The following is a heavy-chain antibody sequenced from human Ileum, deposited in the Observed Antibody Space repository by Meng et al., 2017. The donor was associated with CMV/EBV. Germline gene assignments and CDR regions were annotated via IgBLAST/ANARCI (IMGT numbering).Heavy chain of an antibody. Sequence: GESLKISCAASGFIVNSYYMAWVRQAPGRGLEWVSTIDGRGTTYYADSVECRFVISRDKSTNTLYLQLSSLRVEDTAVYYCTRLRIRGVGDQELVRGWLDFWGRGTLVTVSS. CDR2: IDGRGTT. CDR3: TRLRIRGVGDQELVRGWLDF. V-gene: IGHV3-53*01. CDR1: GFIVNSYY. D-gene: IGHD3-10*01. J-gene: IGHJ5*01.